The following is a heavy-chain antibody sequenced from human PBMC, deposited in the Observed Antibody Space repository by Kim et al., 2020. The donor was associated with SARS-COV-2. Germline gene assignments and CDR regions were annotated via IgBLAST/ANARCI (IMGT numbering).Heavy chain of an antibody. V-gene: IGHV3-48*02. J-gene: IGHJ6*02. CDR2: ISSSSSTI. CDR1: GFTFSSYS. CDR3: ARGDYGDYIGYYYYGMDV. D-gene: IGHD4-17*01. Sequence: GGSLRLSCAASGFTFSSYSMNWVRQAPGKGLEWVSYISSSSSTIYYADSVKGRFTISRDNAKNSLYLQMNSLSDEDTAVYYCARGDYGDYIGYYYYGMDVWGQGTTVTVSS.